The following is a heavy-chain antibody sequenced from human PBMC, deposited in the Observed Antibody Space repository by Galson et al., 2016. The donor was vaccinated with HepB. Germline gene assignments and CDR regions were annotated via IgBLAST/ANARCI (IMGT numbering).Heavy chain of an antibody. CDR2: MSSRGIYT. D-gene: IGHD3-16*01. V-gene: IGHV3-11*06. J-gene: IGHJ6*02. Sequence: LRLSCAASGFPFSDYYMTWIRQTPGKGLEWVTHMSSRGIYTKYADSVKGRFTVSRDYTKNSLYLQMNSLRAEDTAVYYCARGGKSDEGDFYGMDVWGQGTLVTVSS. CDR3: ARGGKSDEGDFYGMDV. CDR1: GFPFSDYY.